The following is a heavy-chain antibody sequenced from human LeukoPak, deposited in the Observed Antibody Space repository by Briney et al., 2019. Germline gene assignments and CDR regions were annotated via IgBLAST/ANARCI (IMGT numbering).Heavy chain of an antibody. CDR2: IKQDGSEK. D-gene: IGHD3-9*01. CDR1: GFTFSGYW. J-gene: IGHJ5*02. CDR3: ARARMLRYPTNWFDP. V-gene: IGHV3-7*05. Sequence: GGSLRLSCAASGFTFSGYWMSWVRQAPGKGLEWVANIKQDGSEKYYVDSVKGRFTISRDNAKISLYLQLNSLRADDTAVYYCARARMLRYPTNWFDPWGQGTLVPVSS.